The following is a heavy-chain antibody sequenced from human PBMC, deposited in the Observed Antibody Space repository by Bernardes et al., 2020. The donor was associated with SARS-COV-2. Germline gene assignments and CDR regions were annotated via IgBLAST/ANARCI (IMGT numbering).Heavy chain of an antibody. V-gene: IGHV3-23*01. D-gene: IGHD6-13*01. CDR1: GLTFSSYG. CDR2: ISASGGST. CDR3: TRVPSSANSWWDAFDI. Sequence: GGSLRLSCAASGLTFSSYGMNWVRQAPGKGLEWFSAISASGGSTYYADPVKGRFTISRDNSKNTLYLHMNSLRAEDTALYYCTRVPSSANSWWDAFDIWGQGTMVTVSS. J-gene: IGHJ3*02.